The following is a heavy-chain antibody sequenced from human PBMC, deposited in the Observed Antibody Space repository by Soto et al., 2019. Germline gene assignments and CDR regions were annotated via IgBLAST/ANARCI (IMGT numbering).Heavy chain of an antibody. D-gene: IGHD5-12*01. Sequence: EVPLLESGGGLARSGESLSLSCVASGFTFNAHAMYWIRQAPGKGLEWVSTTSARGSSIDYADSVKGRFPIPSDNTRNTRLLQMYSLRAEVAAVYYCTMATGGWYRGQGARASGSS. CDR3: TMATGGWY. J-gene: IGHJ4*02. CDR2: TSARGSSI. V-gene: IGHV3-23*01. CDR1: GFTFNAHA.